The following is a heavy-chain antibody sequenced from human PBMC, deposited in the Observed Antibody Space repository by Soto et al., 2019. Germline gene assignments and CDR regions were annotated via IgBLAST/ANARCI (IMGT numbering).Heavy chain of an antibody. CDR1: GGSISSYY. J-gene: IGHJ6*02. Sequence: SETLSLTCTVSGGSISSYYWSWIRQPPGKGLEWIGYIYYSGSTNYNPSLKSRVTISVDTSKNQFSLKLSSVTAADTAVYYCARGNIFFSPYYGMDVWGQGTTVTVSS. V-gene: IGHV4-59*01. D-gene: IGHD3-9*01. CDR2: IYYSGST. CDR3: ARGNIFFSPYYGMDV.